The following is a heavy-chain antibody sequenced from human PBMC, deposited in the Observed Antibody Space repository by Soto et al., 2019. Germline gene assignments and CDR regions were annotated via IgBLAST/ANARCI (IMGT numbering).Heavy chain of an antibody. CDR3: VHTGYSYDPFAY. V-gene: IGHV2-5*01. J-gene: IGHJ4*02. Sequence: GPTLVNPAHTLPVTCTVAAVSLTNYVEVVGLIRQPPGKALEWLALIFWNDDERYSPSLKSRLTITKDTSKNQVVFTMTNMDPVDTATYFCVHTGYSYDPFAYSGRGTLVTFS. CDR1: AVSLTNYVEV. D-gene: IGHD5-18*01. CDR2: IFWNDDE.